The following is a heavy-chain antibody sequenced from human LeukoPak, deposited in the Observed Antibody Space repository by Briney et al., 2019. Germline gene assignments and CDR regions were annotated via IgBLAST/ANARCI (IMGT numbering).Heavy chain of an antibody. V-gene: IGHV4-61*08. CDR1: GGSISSGGYY. J-gene: IGHJ4*02. D-gene: IGHD6-19*01. CDR3: ARELYSSGSIQFDY. Sequence: SETLSLTCTVSGGSISSGGYYWSWIRQHPGKGLEWIGYIYYSGSTYYNPSLKSRVTISVDTSKNQFSLKLSSVTAADTAVYYCARELYSSGSIQFDYWGQGTLVTVSS. CDR2: IYYSGST.